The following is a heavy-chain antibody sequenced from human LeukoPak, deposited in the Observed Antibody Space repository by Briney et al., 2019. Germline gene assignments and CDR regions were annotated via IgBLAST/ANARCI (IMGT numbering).Heavy chain of an antibody. V-gene: IGHV1-18*01. J-gene: IGHJ5*02. CDR2: ISAYNGNT. Sequence: GASVKVSCKASGYTFNSYGISWVRQAPGQGLEWMGWISAYNGNTNYAQNLQGRVTMTTDKSTSTAYMELRSLRSDDTAVYFCATVIYCSGGSCFWRHWFDPWGQGTLVTVSS. CDR1: GYTFNSYG. CDR3: ATVIYCSGGSCFWRHWFDP. D-gene: IGHD2-15*01.